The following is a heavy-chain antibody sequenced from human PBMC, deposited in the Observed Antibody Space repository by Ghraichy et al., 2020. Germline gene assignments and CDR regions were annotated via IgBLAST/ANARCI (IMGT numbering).Heavy chain of an antibody. CDR1: GGSISSGGYY. J-gene: IGHJ4*02. Sequence: SETLSLTCTVSGGSISSGGYYWSWIRQHPGKGLEWIGYIYYSGSTYYNPSLKSRVTISVDTSKNQFALKLSSVTAADTAVYYCARGEIVGATTNYFDYWGQGTLVTVSS. CDR2: IYYSGST. D-gene: IGHD1-26*01. CDR3: ARGEIVGATTNYFDY. V-gene: IGHV4-31*03.